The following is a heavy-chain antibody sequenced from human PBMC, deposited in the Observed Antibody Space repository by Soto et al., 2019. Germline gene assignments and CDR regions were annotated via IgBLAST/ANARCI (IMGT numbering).Heavy chain of an antibody. J-gene: IGHJ6*02. CDR1: GFTFSDYY. V-gene: IGHV3-11*06. CDR2: ISSSSSYT. D-gene: IGHD2-21*02. Sequence: QVQLVESGGGLVKPGGSLRLSCAASGFTFSDYYMSWIRQAPGKGLEWVSYISSSSSYTNYADSVKGRFTISRDNAKSSLYLQMNSLRAEDTAVYYCARGQYCGGDCYSGFYYYGMDVWGQGTTVTVSS. CDR3: ARGQYCGGDCYSGFYYYGMDV.